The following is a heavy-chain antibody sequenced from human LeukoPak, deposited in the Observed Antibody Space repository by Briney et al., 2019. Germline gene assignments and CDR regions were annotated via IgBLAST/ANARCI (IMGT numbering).Heavy chain of an antibody. Sequence: ASVKVSCKASGYTFTSYGISWVRQAPGQGLEWMGWISACNGNTNYAQKLQGRVTMTTDTSTSTAYMELRSLRSEDTAIYYCATQVRCPYSSCGLDVWGPGNTVTVSS. CDR3: ATQVRCPYSSCGLDV. D-gene: IGHD4-17*01. V-gene: IGHV1-18*01. CDR1: GYTFTSYG. CDR2: ISACNGNT. J-gene: IGHJ6*02.